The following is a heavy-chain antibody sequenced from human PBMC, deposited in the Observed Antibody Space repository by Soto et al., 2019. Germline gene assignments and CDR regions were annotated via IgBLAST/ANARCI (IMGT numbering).Heavy chain of an antibody. CDR3: ARQRKVYYEDRSTRPLDY. D-gene: IGHD3-3*01. CDR1: GYSSTNYW. J-gene: IGHJ4*02. V-gene: IGHV5-10-1*01. CDR2: IDPRDSDT. Sequence: PWESLKISCQGSGYSSTNYWISWVRQMPGKDLEWMGRIDPRDSDTNYSPSFQGHVTISADKPISTAYLQWSSLKASDTAMYYCARQRKVYYEDRSTRPLDYWGQGTLVTVSS.